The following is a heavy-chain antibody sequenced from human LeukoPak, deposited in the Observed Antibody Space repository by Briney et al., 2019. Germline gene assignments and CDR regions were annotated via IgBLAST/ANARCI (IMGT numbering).Heavy chain of an antibody. J-gene: IGHJ6*02. CDR1: GFTFSSYA. D-gene: IGHD3-22*01. CDR2: ISSSGSTI. CDR3: ARDLKDYYDSSGYYNYYGMDV. V-gene: IGHV3-48*04. Sequence: GGSLRLSCAASGFTFSSYAMSWVRQAPGKGLEWVSYISSSGSTIYYADSAKGRFTISRDNAKNSLYLQMNSLRAEDTAVYYCARDLKDYYDSSGYYNYYGMDVWGQGTTVTVSS.